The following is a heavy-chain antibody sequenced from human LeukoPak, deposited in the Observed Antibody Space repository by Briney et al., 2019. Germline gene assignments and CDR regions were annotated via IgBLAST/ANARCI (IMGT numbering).Heavy chain of an antibody. CDR2: IYHSGST. D-gene: IGHD2-8*02. CDR3: ARAYAVGVGAFDI. V-gene: IGHV4-59*12. Sequence: SETLSLTCTVSGGSISSYYWSWIRQPPGKGLEWIGYIYHSGSTYYNPSLKSRVTISVDRSKNQFSLKLSSVTAADTAVYYCARAYAVGVGAFDIWGQGTMVTVPS. CDR1: GGSISSYY. J-gene: IGHJ3*02.